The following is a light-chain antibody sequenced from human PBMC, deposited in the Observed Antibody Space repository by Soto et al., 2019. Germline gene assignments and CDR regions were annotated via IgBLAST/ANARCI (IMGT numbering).Light chain of an antibody. CDR1: SSDVGGYSF. V-gene: IGLV2-8*01. Sequence: QSALTQPPSASGSPGQSVTISCTGTSSDVGGYSFVSWYQQHPGKAPKLIIYQVTKRPSGVPDRFSGSKSGNTASLTVSGLQAEDEADYYCSSYAGSPPYVFGTGTKLTVL. J-gene: IGLJ1*01. CDR2: QVT. CDR3: SSYAGSPPYV.